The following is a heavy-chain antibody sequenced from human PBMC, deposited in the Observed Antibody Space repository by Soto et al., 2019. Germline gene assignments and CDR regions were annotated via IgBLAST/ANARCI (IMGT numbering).Heavy chain of an antibody. CDR1: GFTFSSYA. D-gene: IGHD3-3*01. V-gene: IGHV3-30-3*01. J-gene: IGHJ6*02. CDR3: ARDHTYYDFWSGYLIPSYYYGMDV. Sequence: GGSLRLSCAASGFTFSSYAMHWVRQAPGKGLEWVAVISYDGSNKYYADSVKGRFTISRDNSKNTLYLQMNSLRAEDTAVYYCARDHTYYDFWSGYLIPSYYYGMDVWGQGTTVTV. CDR2: ISYDGSNK.